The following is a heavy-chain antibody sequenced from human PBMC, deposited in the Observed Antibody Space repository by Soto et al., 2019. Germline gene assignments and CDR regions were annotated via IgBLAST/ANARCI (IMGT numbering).Heavy chain of an antibody. Sequence: PSETLSLTCTVSGGSITSYYWSWIRQPPGKGLEWIGYIYFSGSANYNPSLKSRVTISVDRSKNQFSLKLSSVTAADTAVYYCARVPDRWGQGTLVTVSS. CDR2: IYFSGSA. D-gene: IGHD2-2*01. CDR1: GGSITSYY. J-gene: IGHJ5*02. V-gene: IGHV4-59*12. CDR3: ARVPDR.